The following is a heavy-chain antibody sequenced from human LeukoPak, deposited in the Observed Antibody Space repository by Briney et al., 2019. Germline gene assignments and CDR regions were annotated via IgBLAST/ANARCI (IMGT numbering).Heavy chain of an antibody. V-gene: IGHV1-69*08. J-gene: IGHJ6*02. CDR2: IIPILGTA. Sequence: ASVKVSCKASGGTFSSYTISWVRQPPGQVLDWMGRIIPILGTANYAQKFQGRVTITADKSTSTAYMELSSLRSEDTAVYYCARDPHGGIRYCSGGSCQSYYYYGMDVWGQGTTVTVSS. D-gene: IGHD2-15*01. CDR1: GGTFSSYT. CDR3: ARDPHGGIRYCSGGSCQSYYYYGMDV.